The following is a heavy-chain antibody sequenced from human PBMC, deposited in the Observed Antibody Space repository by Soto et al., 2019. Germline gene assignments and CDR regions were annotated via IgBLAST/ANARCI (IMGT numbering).Heavy chain of an antibody. V-gene: IGHV3-23*01. J-gene: IGHJ4*02. D-gene: IGHD6-19*01. CDR1: GFSFSDYA. CDR3: AKASSAWYDSKSHYFDD. CDR2: ISATGGST. Sequence: EVQLLDSGGGLVQPGGSLRLSCAASGFSFSDYAMNWVRQAPGKGLEWVSEISATGGSTFYADFVKGRFTISRDNSKNTLYLHLTSLRDEDTARYYCAKASSAWYDSKSHYFDDWGPGTLVTVSS.